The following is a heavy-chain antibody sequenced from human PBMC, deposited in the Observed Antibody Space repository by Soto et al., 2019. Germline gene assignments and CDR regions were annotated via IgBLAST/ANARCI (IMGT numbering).Heavy chain of an antibody. J-gene: IGHJ6*03. D-gene: IGHD3-16*01. CDR3: ARQAGAFGYYMDV. V-gene: IGHV4-39*01. CDR1: GGSISTSYYY. Sequence: QLQLQESGPGLVKPSETLSLTCTVSGGSISTSYYYWGWIRQSPGKGLEWIGAIYYTGTTYYNPPLQSRPTISVDTSKHQFSLKMSSVTAADTAVYFCARQAGAFGYYMDVWGKGPTVTVSS. CDR2: IYYTGTT.